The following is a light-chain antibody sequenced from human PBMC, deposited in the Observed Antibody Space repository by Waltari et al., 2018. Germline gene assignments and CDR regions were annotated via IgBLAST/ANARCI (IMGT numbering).Light chain of an antibody. Sequence: QLVVTQSPSASASLGASVKLTCTLSSGHSSNIIAWHQQKPEKGPRYLMKVNSDGSHSKGDEIPDRFSGSSSGAERYLTISSLQSEDEADYYCQTGGHGTWVFGGGTKLTVL. J-gene: IGLJ3*02. CDR1: SGHSSNI. CDR2: VNSDGSH. V-gene: IGLV4-69*01. CDR3: QTGGHGTWV.